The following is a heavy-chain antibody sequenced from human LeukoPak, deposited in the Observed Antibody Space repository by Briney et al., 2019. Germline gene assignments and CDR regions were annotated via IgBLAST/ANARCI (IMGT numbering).Heavy chain of an antibody. D-gene: IGHD3-22*01. Sequence: ESGPTLLHPTGTLTLTYTVSGFSLRRARVGVSWIRQPPGKALEWLPHIFSNDEKSYSTSLKSRLTISNDASKSQVLLTMTNMDPVDTATYYCARIPSPDTSGYYGRWFDHWGQGTLVTVSS. V-gene: IGHV2-26*01. CDR1: GFSLRRARVG. J-gene: IGHJ5*02. CDR2: IFSNDEK. CDR3: ARIPSPDTSGYYGRWFDH.